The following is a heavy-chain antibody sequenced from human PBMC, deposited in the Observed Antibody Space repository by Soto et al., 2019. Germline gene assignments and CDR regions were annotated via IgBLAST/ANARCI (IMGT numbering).Heavy chain of an antibody. CDR1: GVSINSSVYY. Sequence: TLSLTYIIWGVSINSSVYYLYWIRQHPGKGLEWIGYIYYSGTTYYNPSLKSRVTISVDTSKNQFSLKLSSVTAADTAVYYCARASSSSSAADYWGQGLQVTVS. CDR2: IYYSGTT. CDR3: ARASSSSSAADY. J-gene: IGHJ4*02. V-gene: IGHV4-31*03. D-gene: IGHD6-6*01.